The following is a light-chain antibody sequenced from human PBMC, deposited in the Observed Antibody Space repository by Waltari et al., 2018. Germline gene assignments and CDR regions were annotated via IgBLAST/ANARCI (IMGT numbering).Light chain of an antibody. V-gene: IGKV1-39*01. CDR1: QSISNY. Sequence: DIQMTQSPSSLSASVGDRVTITCRASQSISNYLNWYQQKPGKAPNLLIYAASSLQSGVPSRFSGRGSGTHFTLTISSLQPEDFATYYCQQTYTTPVTFGPGTKVDV. CDR3: QQTYTTPVT. CDR2: AAS. J-gene: IGKJ3*01.